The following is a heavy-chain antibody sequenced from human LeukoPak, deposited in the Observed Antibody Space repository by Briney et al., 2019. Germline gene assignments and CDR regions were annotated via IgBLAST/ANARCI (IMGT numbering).Heavy chain of an antibody. J-gene: IGHJ4*02. CDR2: ISYDGSNK. CDR1: GFTFSSYA. V-gene: IGHV3-30-3*01. CDR3: MGYGGNSF. Sequence: GGSLRLSCAASGFTFSSYAMHWVRQAPGKGLEWVAVISYDGSNKYYADSVKGRFTISRDNSKNTLYLQMNSLRAEDTALYYCMGYGGNSFWGQGTLVTVSS. D-gene: IGHD4-23*01.